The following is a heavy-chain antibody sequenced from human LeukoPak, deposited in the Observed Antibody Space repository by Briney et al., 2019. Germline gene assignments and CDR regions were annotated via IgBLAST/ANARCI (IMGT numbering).Heavy chain of an antibody. D-gene: IGHD3-3*01. CDR1: GGSISSSSYY. CDR2: IYYSGST. CDR3: ARGLSGSLAQNWFDP. J-gene: IGHJ5*02. V-gene: IGHV4-39*07. Sequence: PSETLSLTCTVSGGSISSSSYYWGWIRQPPGKGLEWIGSIYYSGSTYYNPSLKSRVTISVDTSKNQFSLKLSSVTAADTAVYYCARGLSGSLAQNWFDPWGQGTLVTVSS.